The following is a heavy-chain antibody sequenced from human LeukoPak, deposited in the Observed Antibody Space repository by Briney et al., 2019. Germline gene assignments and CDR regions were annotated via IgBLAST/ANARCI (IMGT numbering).Heavy chain of an antibody. CDR3: ARHGGTSTLFDY. Sequence: GESLKISCKGSGYSLTNYWIAWVRQMPGKGLEWMGIIYPGDSDTRYSPSFQGQVTISADKSINTAYLQWSSLKASDAAMYYRARHGGTSTLFDYWGQGTLITVSS. V-gene: IGHV5-51*01. CDR2: IYPGDSDT. J-gene: IGHJ4*02. D-gene: IGHD3-3*01. CDR1: GYSLTNYW.